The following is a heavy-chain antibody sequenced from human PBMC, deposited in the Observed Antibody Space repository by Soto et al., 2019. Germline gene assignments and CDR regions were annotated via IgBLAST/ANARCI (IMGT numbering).Heavy chain of an antibody. Sequence: EVQLVESGGGLVQPGGSLRLSCAASGFTVSSNYMSWVRQAPGKGLEWVSVIYSGGSTYYADAVKGRFTISRHNSKNTLYLQMNGLRADNTAVYYCARVGGSGGSGPGFDPWGQGTLVTVSS. D-gene: IGHD2-15*01. CDR2: IYSGGST. V-gene: IGHV3-53*04. J-gene: IGHJ5*02. CDR3: ARVGGSGGSGPGFDP. CDR1: GFTVSSNY.